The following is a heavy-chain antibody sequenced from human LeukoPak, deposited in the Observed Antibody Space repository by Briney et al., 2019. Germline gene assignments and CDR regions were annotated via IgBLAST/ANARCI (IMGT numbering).Heavy chain of an antibody. CDR3: ARVALYALDI. Sequence: GGSLRLSCAASGFSVSSYYMSWVRQAPGKGLEWVSVNNGGGTTYYADSVKGRFTISRDNSKNTLYFQMNSLRAEDTAVYCCARVALYALDIWGQGTMVTVSS. V-gene: IGHV3-53*01. CDR2: NNGGGTT. J-gene: IGHJ3*02. CDR1: GFSVSSYY. D-gene: IGHD3-16*01.